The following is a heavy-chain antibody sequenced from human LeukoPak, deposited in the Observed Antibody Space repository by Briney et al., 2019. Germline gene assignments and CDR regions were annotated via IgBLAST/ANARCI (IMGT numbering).Heavy chain of an antibody. J-gene: IGHJ6*02. CDR2: ISWTSDSI. D-gene: IGHD1-14*01. CDR3: AKGRSYYYYSMDV. V-gene: IGHV3-9*01. Sequence: ISWTSDSIVYADSVKGRSTISRDNAKNSLYLQMNSLRAEDTALYHCAKGRSYYYYSMDVWGQGTTVTVSS.